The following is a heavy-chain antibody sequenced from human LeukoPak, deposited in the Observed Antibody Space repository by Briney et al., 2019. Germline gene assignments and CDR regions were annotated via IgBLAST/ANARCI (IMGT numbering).Heavy chain of an antibody. Sequence: ASEKVSCKASGYTFTSYDINWVRQPTAQGLEWMGWMNPTSGNAGYAQKFQGRVAMTINTSIRTAYKELSSLRSEDTAVYYCATRYYYDAFDIWGQGTMVSVSS. CDR1: GYTFTSYD. CDR3: ATRYYYDAFDI. D-gene: IGHD1-26*01. V-gene: IGHV1-8*01. CDR2: MNPTSGNA. J-gene: IGHJ3*02.